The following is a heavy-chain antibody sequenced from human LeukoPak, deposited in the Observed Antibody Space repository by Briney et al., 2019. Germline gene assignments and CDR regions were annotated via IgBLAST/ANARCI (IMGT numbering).Heavy chain of an antibody. Sequence: SETLSLTCTVSGGSISSYYWSWIRQPPGKGLEWIGYIYYSGSTNYNPSLKSRVTISVDTSKNQFSLKLSSVTAADTAVYYCARESVGYCSGGSCPYYFDYWGQGTLVTVSS. V-gene: IGHV4-59*01. CDR3: ARESVGYCSGGSCPYYFDY. D-gene: IGHD2-15*01. J-gene: IGHJ4*02. CDR2: IYYSGST. CDR1: GGSISSYY.